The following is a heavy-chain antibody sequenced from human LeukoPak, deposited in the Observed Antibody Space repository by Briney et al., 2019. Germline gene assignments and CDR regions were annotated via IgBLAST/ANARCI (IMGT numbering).Heavy chain of an antibody. D-gene: IGHD2-21*02. Sequence: SETLSLTCAVYGGSFSGYYWSWIRQPPGKGLEWIGEINHSGSTNYNPSLKSRVTISVDTSKNQFSLKLSSVTAADTAVYYCARGRPLCGGGCYFILDVWGQGTTVTVSS. CDR2: INHSGST. V-gene: IGHV4-34*01. CDR3: ARGRPLCGGGCYFILDV. CDR1: GGSFSGYY. J-gene: IGHJ6*02.